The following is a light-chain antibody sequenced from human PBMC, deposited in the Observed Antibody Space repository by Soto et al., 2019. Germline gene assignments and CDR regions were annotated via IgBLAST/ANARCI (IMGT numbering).Light chain of an antibody. V-gene: IGKV2-28*01. Sequence: DIVMTQSPLSLPVTPGEPASISCRSSQSLLHSNGYNFLDWYLQRPGQSPQLLIYLASNRAFGVPDRFRGSGSGTDFTMKISSVEAEDVGVYFSMQDLQTPRTFGQGTKVEI. CDR2: LAS. CDR3: MQDLQTPRT. J-gene: IGKJ1*01. CDR1: QSLLHSNGYNF.